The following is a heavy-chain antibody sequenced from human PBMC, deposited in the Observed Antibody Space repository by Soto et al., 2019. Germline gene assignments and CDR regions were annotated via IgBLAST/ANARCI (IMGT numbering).Heavy chain of an antibody. Sequence: QITLNESGPTPVNPRQTLTLTCTFSGFSLTTSGVGVGWIRQSPGKAPEWLALIYWDDDKRYSPSLKSRLTITKETSKNQVVLTMADLDPADTATYYCAHRVLRTVFGLVTTTAIYFDFWGQGTPVAVSS. CDR2: IYWDDDK. CDR1: GFSLTTSGVG. J-gene: IGHJ4*02. D-gene: IGHD3-3*01. V-gene: IGHV2-5*02. CDR3: AHRVLRTVFGLVTTTAIYFDF.